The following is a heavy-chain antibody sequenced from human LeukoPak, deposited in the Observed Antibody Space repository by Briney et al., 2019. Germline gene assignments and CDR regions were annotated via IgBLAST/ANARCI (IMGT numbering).Heavy chain of an antibody. CDR2: IYYSGST. CDR1: GGSISSGDYY. D-gene: IGHD2/OR15-2a*01. V-gene: IGHV4-30-4*01. J-gene: IGHJ4*02. CDR3: AREDENTFDY. Sequence: SETLSLTCTVSGGSISSGDYYWSWIRQPPGKGLEWIGYIYYSGSTYYNPSLKSRVTISVDTSKNQFSLKLSSVTAADTAVHYCAREDENTFDYWGQGTLVTVSS.